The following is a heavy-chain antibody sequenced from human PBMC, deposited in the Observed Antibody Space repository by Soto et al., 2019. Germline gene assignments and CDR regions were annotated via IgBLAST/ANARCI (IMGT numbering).Heavy chain of an antibody. CDR2: ISYRGST. CDR1: ADSITTSY. CDR3: ASSGIVGREVNTWFDP. D-gene: IGHD3-22*01. J-gene: IGHJ5*02. V-gene: IGHV4-59*01. Sequence: ETLSLTCTVSADSITTSYWSWIRQPLGKALEWIGYISYRGSTNYNPSLKSRLTISIDTSKSQISLKLTSMTTADTAVYYCASSGIVGREVNTWFDPWGQGTLVTVSS.